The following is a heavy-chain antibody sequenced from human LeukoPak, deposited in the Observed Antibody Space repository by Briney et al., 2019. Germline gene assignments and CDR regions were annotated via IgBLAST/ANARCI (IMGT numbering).Heavy chain of an antibody. Sequence: SETLSLTCTVSGDSISSSDHSWSWIRQPPGKELESIASISHSGSTYYNPSLKSRVTISVDTSKNQISLRLSSVTAAETAVYFCARYVTYGSGKYYFDYWGQGSLVTVSS. CDR3: ARYVTYGSGKYYFDY. CDR2: ISHSGST. D-gene: IGHD3-10*01. J-gene: IGHJ4*02. CDR1: GDSISSSDHS. V-gene: IGHV4-39*01.